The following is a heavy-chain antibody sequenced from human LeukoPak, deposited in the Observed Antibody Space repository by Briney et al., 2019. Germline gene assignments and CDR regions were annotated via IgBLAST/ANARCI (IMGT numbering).Heavy chain of an antibody. D-gene: IGHD3-22*01. CDR3: ATNYDSSGYCDY. CDR1: GGSFSGYY. V-gene: IGHV4-34*01. J-gene: IGHJ4*02. Sequence: SETLSLTCAVYGGSFSGYYWSWIRQPPGKGLEWIGEINHSGSTNYNPSLKSRVTISVDTSKNQFSLKLSSVTAADTAVYYCATNYDSSGYCDYWGQGTLVTVSS. CDR2: INHSGST.